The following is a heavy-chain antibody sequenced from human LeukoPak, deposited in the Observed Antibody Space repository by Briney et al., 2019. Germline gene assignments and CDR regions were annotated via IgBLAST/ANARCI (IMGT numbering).Heavy chain of an antibody. D-gene: IGHD3-10*02. J-gene: IGHJ4*02. Sequence: PGGSLRLSCAASGFTFSSYSMNWVCQAPGKGLEWVSSISSSSSYIYYADSVKGRFTISRDNAKNSLYLQMNSLRVEDTGLYCSSQPAVLVLGLWGQGILVTVSS. V-gene: IGHV3-21*03. CDR2: ISSSSSYI. CDR3: SQPAVLVLGL. CDR1: GFTFSSYS.